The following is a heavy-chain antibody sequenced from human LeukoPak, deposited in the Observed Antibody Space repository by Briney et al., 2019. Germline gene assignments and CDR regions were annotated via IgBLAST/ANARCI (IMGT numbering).Heavy chain of an antibody. Sequence: SETLSLTCAVYGGSFSGYYWNWIRQPPGKGLEWIGEINHSGSTNYNPSLKSRVTISVDTSKNQFSLKLSSVTAADTAVYYCARKGSRRTVTTRYYFDYWGQGTLATVSS. CDR2: INHSGST. V-gene: IGHV4-34*01. J-gene: IGHJ4*02. CDR3: ARKGSRRTVTTRYYFDY. CDR1: GGSFSGYY. D-gene: IGHD4-17*01.